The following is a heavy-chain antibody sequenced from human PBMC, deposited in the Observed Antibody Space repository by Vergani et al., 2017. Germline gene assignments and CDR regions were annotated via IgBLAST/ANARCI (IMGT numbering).Heavy chain of an antibody. Sequence: VQLVESGGGLIQPGGSLRLSCAASGFTVSSNYMSWIRQAPGKGLEWVSYISSSSTYTNYADSVKGRFTISRDNAKNSLYLQMNSLRDDDTAVYYCARDAFVPRAGMDVWGRGTTVTVSS. CDR3: ARDAFVPRAGMDV. J-gene: IGHJ6*02. D-gene: IGHD2-21*01. CDR2: ISSSSTYT. V-gene: IGHV3-11*06. CDR1: GFTVSSNY.